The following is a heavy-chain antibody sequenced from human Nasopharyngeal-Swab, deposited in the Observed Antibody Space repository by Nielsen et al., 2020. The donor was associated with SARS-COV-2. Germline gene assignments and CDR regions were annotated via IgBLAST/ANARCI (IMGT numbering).Heavy chain of an antibody. V-gene: IGHV3-33*01. Sequence: GESLKISCAASGFTFSSYGMHWVRQAPGKGLEWVAVIWYDGSNKYYADSVKGRFTISRDNCKNTLYLQMNSLRAEDTAVYYCARDGYYYDSSGYYYPEYYYYGMDVWGQGTTVTVSS. CDR2: IWYDGSNK. CDR1: GFTFSSYG. CDR3: ARDGYYYDSSGYYYPEYYYYGMDV. D-gene: IGHD3-22*01. J-gene: IGHJ6*02.